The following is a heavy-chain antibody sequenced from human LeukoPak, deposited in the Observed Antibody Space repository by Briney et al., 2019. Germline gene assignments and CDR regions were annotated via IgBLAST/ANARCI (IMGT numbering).Heavy chain of an antibody. CDR2: ISYDGSNK. V-gene: IGHV3-30*04. J-gene: IGHJ6*02. CDR1: GFTFSSYA. CDR3: ARAQYYDILTGYYNLRYYYGMDV. Sequence: GGSLRLSCAASGFTFSSYAMHWVRQAPGKGLEWVAVISYDGSNKYYADPVKGRFTISRDNSKNTLYLQMNSLRAEDTAVYYCARAQYYDILTGYYNLRYYYGMDVWGQGTTVTVSS. D-gene: IGHD3-9*01.